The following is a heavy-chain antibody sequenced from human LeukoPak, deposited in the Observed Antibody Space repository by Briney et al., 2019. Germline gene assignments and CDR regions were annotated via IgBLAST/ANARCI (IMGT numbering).Heavy chain of an antibody. J-gene: IGHJ4*01. V-gene: IGHV4-4*07. CDR1: GGPISSYH. CDR2: ILCSGST. CDR3: AKEGGYYAILTGYWAPRFDY. D-gene: IGHD3-9*01. Sequence: SDTLSLTRTVSGGPISSYHWRWLPQPAGKGLEWLGRILCSGSTYYNPSLKRRVTISVDTSKNKLSLNLSSVPAAHTAVFYCAKEGGYYAILTGYWAPRFDYWGQGTLVTVSS.